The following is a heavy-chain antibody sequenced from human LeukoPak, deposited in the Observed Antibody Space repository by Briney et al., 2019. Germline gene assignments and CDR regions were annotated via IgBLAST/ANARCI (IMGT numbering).Heavy chain of an antibody. Sequence: SETLSLTCAVYGGSFSGYYWSWIGQPPGKGLEWIGEINHSGSTNYNPSLKSRVTISVDTSKNQFSLKLSSVTAADTAVYYCARVPKDYGSGSTYYFDYWGQGTLVTVSS. J-gene: IGHJ4*02. CDR3: ARVPKDYGSGSTYYFDY. V-gene: IGHV4-34*01. CDR1: GGSFSGYY. D-gene: IGHD3-10*01. CDR2: INHSGST.